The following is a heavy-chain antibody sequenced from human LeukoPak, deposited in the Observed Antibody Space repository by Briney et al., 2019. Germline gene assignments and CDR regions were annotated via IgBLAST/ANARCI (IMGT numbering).Heavy chain of an antibody. Sequence: PGGSLRLSCAASGFTFSSYAMSWVRQAPGKGLEWVSAISGSGGSTYYADSVKGRFTISRDNSKNSLYLQMNSLRTEDTALYYCAKGGASYYYYYMDVWGKGTTVTVSS. V-gene: IGHV3-23*01. CDR3: AKGGASYYYYYMDV. D-gene: IGHD4/OR15-4a*01. J-gene: IGHJ6*03. CDR2: ISGSGGST. CDR1: GFTFSSYA.